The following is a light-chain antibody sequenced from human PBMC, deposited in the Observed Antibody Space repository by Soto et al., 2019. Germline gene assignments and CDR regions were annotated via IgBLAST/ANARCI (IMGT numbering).Light chain of an antibody. CDR2: TTS. CDR3: HHYAISPPWT. J-gene: IGKJ1*01. CDR1: QSVSSSY. Sequence: IGLKQSAGTLSLSPGERATLSCRASQSVSSSYLAWYQQKPGQAPRLLIYTTSIRATGIPDRFSGSGSGTDFTLTISRLEPEDFAVYYCHHYAISPPWTFGQGAKV. V-gene: IGKV3-20*01.